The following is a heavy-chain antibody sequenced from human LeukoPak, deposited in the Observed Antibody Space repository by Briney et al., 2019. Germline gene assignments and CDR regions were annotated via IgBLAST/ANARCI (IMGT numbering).Heavy chain of an antibody. V-gene: IGHV1-3*01. Sequence: ASVKVSCKASGYTFTIYAMHWVRQAPGQRLEWMGWINAGNGNTKYSQKFQGRVTITRDTSASTVYMELSSLRSEDTAVYYCARQQQNYGDYDGDPIHDGEDYYGMDVWGQGTTVTVSS. CDR1: GYTFTIYA. CDR2: INAGNGNT. J-gene: IGHJ6*02. D-gene: IGHD4-17*01. CDR3: ARQQQNYGDYDGDPIHDGEDYYGMDV.